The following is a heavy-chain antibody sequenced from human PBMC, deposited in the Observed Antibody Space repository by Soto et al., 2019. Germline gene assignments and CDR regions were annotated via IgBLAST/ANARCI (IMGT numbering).Heavy chain of an antibody. Sequence: SVKVSCKASGYPFTNDVVSWVRQAPGQGVEWLGGISHFDGDTKYAQRVQGRATLTTDKTTTAFMELRSLRPDDTAVYFCARDRYRENPPRFFDYSG. V-gene: IGHV1-18*01. D-gene: IGHD1-26*01. CDR3: ARDRYRENPPRFFDY. J-gene: IGHJ4*01. CDR1: GYPFTNDV. CDR2: ISHFDGDT.